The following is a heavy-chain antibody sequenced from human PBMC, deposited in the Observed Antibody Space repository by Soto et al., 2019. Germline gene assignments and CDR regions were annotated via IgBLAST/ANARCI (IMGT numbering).Heavy chain of an antibody. J-gene: IGHJ4*02. D-gene: IGHD5-12*01. CDR1: GGSISSHY. Sequence: SETLSLTCTVSGGSISSHYWGWIRQPPGKGLEWIGYIYYSGSTNYNPSLKSRVTISVDKSKNQFSLKLSSVTAADTAVYYCARSPPYIVATFLDYWGQGTLVTVSS. CDR2: IYYSGST. CDR3: ARSPPYIVATFLDY. V-gene: IGHV4-59*11.